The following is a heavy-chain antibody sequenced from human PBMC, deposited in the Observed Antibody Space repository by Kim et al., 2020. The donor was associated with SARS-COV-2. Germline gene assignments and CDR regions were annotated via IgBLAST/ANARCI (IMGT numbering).Heavy chain of an antibody. Sequence: YADSVKGRFTISRDNSKNTVSLLMSSLRADDTAIYYCAKKLPSAFLEDWGRGSLVTVSS. J-gene: IGHJ4*02. CDR3: AKKLPSAFLED. D-gene: IGHD3-16*01. V-gene: IGHV3-23*01.